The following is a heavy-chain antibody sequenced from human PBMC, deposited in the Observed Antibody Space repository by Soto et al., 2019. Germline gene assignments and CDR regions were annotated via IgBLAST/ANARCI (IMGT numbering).Heavy chain of an antibody. V-gene: IGHV3-30-3*01. J-gene: IGHJ6*02. D-gene: IGHD1-26*01. CDR3: AREPNIIVGATVHYGMDV. CDR1: GFTFSSYA. Sequence: QVQLVESGGGVVQPGRSLRLSCAASGFTFSSYAMHWVRQAPGKGLEWVAVISYDGSNKYYADSVKGRFTISRDNSKNTLYLQMNSLRAEDTAVYYCAREPNIIVGATVHYGMDVWGQGTTVTVSS. CDR2: ISYDGSNK.